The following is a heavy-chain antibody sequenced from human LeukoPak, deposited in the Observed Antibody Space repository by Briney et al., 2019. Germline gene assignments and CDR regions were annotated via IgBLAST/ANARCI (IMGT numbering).Heavy chain of an antibody. CDR3: AKEDSSSSRYYFEY. CDR2: ISAGGGGT. J-gene: IGHJ4*02. CDR1: GFAFSNYA. V-gene: IGHV3-23*01. D-gene: IGHD6-6*01. Sequence: GGSPRLSCAASGFAFSNYAMSWVRQAPGMGLEWVSSISAGGGGTYYADSVKGRFTISRDNAKNTLYLQMNSLRAEGTAIYYCAKEDSSSSRYYFEYWGQGALVTVSS.